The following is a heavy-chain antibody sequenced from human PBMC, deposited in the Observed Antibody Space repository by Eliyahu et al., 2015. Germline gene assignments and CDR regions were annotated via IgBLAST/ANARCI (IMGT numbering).Heavy chain of an antibody. V-gene: IGHV4-34*02. Sequence: QVHLQQWGAGLLKPSETLSLTCAVPGGSCSGYYCTWTRQSPGQGLEWIGEIHPSGTPFYNPSLQSRVSILEDTSKNQFSLRLTSVTAADTAVYYCARGGDDSKVGRFWGQGTLVTVST. D-gene: IGHD5-24*01. J-gene: IGHJ4*02. CDR1: GGSCSGYY. CDR2: IHPSGTP. CDR3: ARGGDDSKVGRF.